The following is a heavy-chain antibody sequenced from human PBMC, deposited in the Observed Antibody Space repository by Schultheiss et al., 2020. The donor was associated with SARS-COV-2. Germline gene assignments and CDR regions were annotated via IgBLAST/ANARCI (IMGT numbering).Heavy chain of an antibody. CDR1: GFTFSSYA. D-gene: IGHD3-22*01. J-gene: IGHJ3*02. CDR2: ISGSGGST. Sequence: GGSLRLSCAASGFTFSSYAMSWVRQAPGKGLEWVSAISGSGGSTYYADSVKGRFTISRDNSKNTLYLQMNSLRAEDTAVYYCASTYYYDSSDGGAFDIWGQGTMVTVSS. V-gene: IGHV3-23*01. CDR3: ASTYYYDSSDGGAFDI.